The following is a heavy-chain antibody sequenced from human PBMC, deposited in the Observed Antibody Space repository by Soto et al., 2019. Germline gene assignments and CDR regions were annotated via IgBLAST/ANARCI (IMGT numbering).Heavy chain of an antibody. D-gene: IGHD3-10*01. Sequence: QVQLVQSGPEVKNPGASVRVSCVASGYAFTSYGVNWVRQAPGQGLEWMGWIAPHSGRTTYLPKFQGRVTMTADVSTNTAYIKLRSLKSDNTGIYFCARAATGSYHSAYWGQGTVVTVSS. CDR1: GYAFTSYG. J-gene: IGHJ4*02. CDR3: ARAATGSYHSAY. V-gene: IGHV1-18*04. CDR2: IAPHSGRT.